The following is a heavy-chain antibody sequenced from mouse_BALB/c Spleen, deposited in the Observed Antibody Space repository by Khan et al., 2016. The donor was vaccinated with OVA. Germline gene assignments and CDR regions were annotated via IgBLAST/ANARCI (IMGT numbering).Heavy chain of an antibody. CDR3: ARMKPYWYFDV. CDR2: INTYTGEP. CDR1: GYTFTNYG. J-gene: IGHJ1*01. Sequence: QIQLVQSGPELKKPGETVKISCKASGYTFTNYGMNWVKQAPGKGLKWMGWINTYTGEPTYADDFKGRFAFSLKTSASTAYLQINNLKKEDTATYFCARMKPYWYFDVWGAGTTVTVSS. V-gene: IGHV9-3-1*01.